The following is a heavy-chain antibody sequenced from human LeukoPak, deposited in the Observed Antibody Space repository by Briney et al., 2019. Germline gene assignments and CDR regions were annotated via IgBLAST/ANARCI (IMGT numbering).Heavy chain of an antibody. CDR1: VYTFTSYG. CDR3: ARDMTGGIWARATSFDH. Sequence: GASVKVSCKASVYTFTSYGISWVRQAPGQGPEWMGWINPDSGGSEYGQKFQGRVTFTSDTSSTTIYMEVRSLKSDDTAVYYCARDMTGGIWARATSFDHWGQGTLVTVSS. D-gene: IGHD1-14*01. CDR2: INPDSGGS. V-gene: IGHV1-2*02. J-gene: IGHJ4*02.